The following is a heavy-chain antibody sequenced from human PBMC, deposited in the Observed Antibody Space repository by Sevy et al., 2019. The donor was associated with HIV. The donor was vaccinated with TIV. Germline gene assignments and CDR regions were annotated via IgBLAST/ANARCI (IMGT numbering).Heavy chain of an antibody. CDR2: ISYDGRNE. Sequence: GGSLRLSCAASGFTFSRYVLHWVRQAPGKGLEWVAVISYDGRNEYYVDSVKGRFTISRDNSKNTLNLQMNSLKSEDTAVYYCARERGLGATTAGSGFDNWGQGTLVTVSS. V-gene: IGHV3-30*04. J-gene: IGHJ4*02. D-gene: IGHD1-26*01. CDR1: GFTFSRYV. CDR3: ARERGLGATTAGSGFDN.